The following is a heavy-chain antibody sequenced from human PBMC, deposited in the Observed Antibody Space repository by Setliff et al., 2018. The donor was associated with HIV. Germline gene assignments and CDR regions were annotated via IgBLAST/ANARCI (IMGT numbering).Heavy chain of an antibody. CDR2: IKQDGSEK. CDR1: GFTFSSYW. D-gene: IGHD3-22*01. J-gene: IGHJ4*02. Sequence: GGSLRLSCAASGFTFSSYWMSWVRQAPGKGLEWVANIKQDGSEKYYVDSVKGRFTISRDNAKNSLYLQMNSLRAEDTAVYYCARAQARVTMIVVVTNLDYWGQGTLVTV. V-gene: IGHV3-7*03. CDR3: ARAQARVTMIVVVTNLDY.